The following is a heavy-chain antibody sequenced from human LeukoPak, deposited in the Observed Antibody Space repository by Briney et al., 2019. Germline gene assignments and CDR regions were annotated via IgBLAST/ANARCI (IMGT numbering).Heavy chain of an antibody. CDR1: GFTFGRYA. CDR3: ARGNDSSGYYYFFDY. CDR2: ISTNGGST. D-gene: IGHD3-22*01. Sequence: GGSLRLSCAASGFTFGRYAMHWVRQAPGEGLEYVSAISTNGGSTYYASSVKGRFTISRDNSKNTLYLQMVNLRPEGMAVYYCARGNDSSGYYYFFDYWGQGTLVTVSS. J-gene: IGHJ4*02. V-gene: IGHV3-64*01.